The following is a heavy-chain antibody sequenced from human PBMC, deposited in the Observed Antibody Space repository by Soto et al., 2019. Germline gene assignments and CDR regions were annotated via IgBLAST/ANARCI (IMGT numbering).Heavy chain of an antibody. D-gene: IGHD3-22*01. CDR3: ARGSYYYDSSGYYYVGDFDY. V-gene: IGHV4-59*12. Sequence: SETLSLTCTVSGGSISSYYWSWIRQPPGKGLEWIGYIYYSGGTNYNPSLKSRVTISVDKSKNQFSLKLSSVTAADTAVYYCARGSYYYDSSGYYYVGDFDYWGQGTLVTVSS. J-gene: IGHJ4*02. CDR2: IYYSGGT. CDR1: GGSISSYY.